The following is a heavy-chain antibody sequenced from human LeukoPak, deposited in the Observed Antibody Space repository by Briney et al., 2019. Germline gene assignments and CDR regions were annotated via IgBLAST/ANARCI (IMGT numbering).Heavy chain of an antibody. D-gene: IGHD3-22*01. CDR2: IYYSGST. CDR1: GGSISSSSYY. V-gene: IGHV4-39*07. J-gene: IGHJ5*02. Sequence: SETLSLTCTVSGGSISSSSYYWVWIRQPPGKGLEWIGSIYYSGSTYYNPSLKSRVTISVDTSKNQFSLKLSSVTAADTAVYYCARVGTMIRHWFDPWGQGTLVTVSS. CDR3: ARVGTMIRHWFDP.